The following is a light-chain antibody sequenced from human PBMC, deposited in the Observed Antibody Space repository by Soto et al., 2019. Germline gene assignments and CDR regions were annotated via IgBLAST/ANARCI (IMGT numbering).Light chain of an antibody. Sequence: SYELTQPSSVSVSPGQTARITCSGDVLAKKYARWFQQKPGQAPVLVIYQDSERASGIPERFSGSSSGTTVTLTISGAQVEDEADYYCYSAADNNLFFGGGTKVTVL. CDR1: VLAKKY. CDR3: YSAADNNLF. CDR2: QDS. J-gene: IGLJ2*01. V-gene: IGLV3-27*01.